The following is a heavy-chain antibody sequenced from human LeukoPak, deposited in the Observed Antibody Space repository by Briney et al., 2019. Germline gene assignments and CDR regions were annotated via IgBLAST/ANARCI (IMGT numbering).Heavy chain of an antibody. CDR1: GGSISSGSYY. Sequence: SETLSLTCTVSGGSISSGSYYWYWIRQPAGEGLEWIGRIYTSGSTNYNPSLKSRVTISVDTSKNQFSLQMNSVTPEDTAVYYCAKGSLEGGFDFWGQGTLVTVSS. D-gene: IGHD2-15*01. J-gene: IGHJ4*02. V-gene: IGHV4-61*02. CDR3: AKGSLEGGFDF. CDR2: IYTSGST.